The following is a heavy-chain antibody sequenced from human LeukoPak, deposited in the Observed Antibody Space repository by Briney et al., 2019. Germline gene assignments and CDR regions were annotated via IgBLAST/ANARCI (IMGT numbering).Heavy chain of an antibody. CDR3: AKDPQVGATPWGYFDY. J-gene: IGHJ4*02. CDR2: IRYDGSNK. CDR1: GLTFSSYG. D-gene: IGHD1-26*01. V-gene: IGHV3-30*02. Sequence: GGSLRLSCAASGLTFSSYGMHWVRQAPGKGLEWVAFIRYDGSNKYYADSVKGRFTISRDNSKNTLYLQMNSLRAEDTAVYYCAKDPQVGATPWGYFDYWGQGTLVTVSS.